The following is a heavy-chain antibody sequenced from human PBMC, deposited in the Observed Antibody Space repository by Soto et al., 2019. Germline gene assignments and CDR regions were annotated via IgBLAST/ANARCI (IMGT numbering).Heavy chain of an antibody. CDR1: GDSFTKYT. J-gene: IGHJ4*02. D-gene: IGHD1-1*01. CDR2: IIPRFGTT. V-gene: IGHV1-69*01. Sequence: QVQVVQSGAEVKKPGSSVRVSCKASGDSFTKYTVNWVRQAPRQGLEWMGGIIPRFGTTNYAPTLQDRVTITADASMNTGHMELSSLRSDDTALYYCARGRGLYNSGRSQLDSWGQGTLVTVSS. CDR3: ARGRGLYNSGRSQLDS.